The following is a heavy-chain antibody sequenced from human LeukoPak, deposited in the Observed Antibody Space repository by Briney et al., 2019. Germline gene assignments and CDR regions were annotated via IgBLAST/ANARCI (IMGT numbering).Heavy chain of an antibody. Sequence: GGSLRLSCAASGFTFSSYGLHWVRQAPGKGLEWVAVISYDGSNKYYADSVKGRFTISRDNSKNTLYLQMNSVRAEDTAVYYCAKDCSSASCYNGGLGIFYYWGQGTLVTVSS. D-gene: IGHD2-2*02. CDR3: AKDCSSASCYNGGLGIFYY. CDR2: ISYDGSNK. CDR1: GFTFSSYG. V-gene: IGHV3-30*18. J-gene: IGHJ4*02.